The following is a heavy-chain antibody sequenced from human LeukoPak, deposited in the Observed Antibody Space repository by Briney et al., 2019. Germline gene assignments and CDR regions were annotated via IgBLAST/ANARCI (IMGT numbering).Heavy chain of an antibody. J-gene: IGHJ5*02. V-gene: IGHV1-2*02. CDR2: INPNSGGT. Sequence: WASVKVSCKASGYTLTGYYMHWVRQAPGQRLEWMGWINPNSGGTNYAQKFQGRVTMTRDTSISTAYMELSRLRSDDTAVYYCARERIADNWFDPWGQGTLVTVSS. CDR1: GYTLTGYY. CDR3: ARERIADNWFDP. D-gene: IGHD6-13*01.